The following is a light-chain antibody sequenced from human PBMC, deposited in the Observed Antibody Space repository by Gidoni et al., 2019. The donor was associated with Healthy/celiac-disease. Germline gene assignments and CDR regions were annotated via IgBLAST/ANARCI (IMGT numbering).Light chain of an antibody. V-gene: IGKV1-39*01. CDR1: QSMRSY. J-gene: IGKJ4*01. CDR3: QQSYSTLT. Sequence: DIQMTKSPSSLSASVGDRVTITCRAIQSMRSYLTRYQQKTGKAPKLLSYAASSLQSGVPSRFSCSESGTDFTLTIGSLQPEDFATYYCQQSYSTLTFGGGTKVEIK. CDR2: AAS.